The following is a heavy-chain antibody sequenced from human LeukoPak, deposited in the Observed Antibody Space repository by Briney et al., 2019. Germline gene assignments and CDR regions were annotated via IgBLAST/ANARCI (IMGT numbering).Heavy chain of an antibody. CDR3: ARRGVVATPDANF. J-gene: IGHJ4*02. D-gene: IGHD5-12*01. CDR2: IYYTGST. CDR1: GGSISSSRYY. V-gene: IGHV4-39*01. Sequence: SETLSLTCTVSGGSISSSRYYWGWIRQPPGKGLEWIGSIYYTGSTYYNPSLRSRVSISVHTSKNQFTLKLSSVTAADTAVYYCARRGVVATPDANFWGQGTLVTVSS.